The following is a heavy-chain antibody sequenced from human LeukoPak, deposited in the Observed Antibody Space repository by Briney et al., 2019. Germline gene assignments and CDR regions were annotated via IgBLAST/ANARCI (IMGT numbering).Heavy chain of an antibody. CDR1: GGTFSSYA. V-gene: IGHV1-69*04. J-gene: IGHJ4*02. CDR3: ARVGLTGEMSFDY. CDR2: IIPILGIA. Sequence: SVKVSCKASGGTFSSYAISWVRQAPGQGLEWMGRIIPILGIANYAQKFQGRVTITADKSTSTAYMELSSLRSEDTAVYYCARVGLTGEMSFDYWGQGTLVTVSS. D-gene: IGHD7-27*01.